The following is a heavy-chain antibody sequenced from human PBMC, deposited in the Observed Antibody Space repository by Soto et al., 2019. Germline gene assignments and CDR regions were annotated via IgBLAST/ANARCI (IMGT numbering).Heavy chain of an antibody. J-gene: IGHJ6*02. Sequence: PSETLSLTCTVSGDSISSGEYYWRWIRQPPGKGLEWIGYIYYSGYTYYNPSLKSRVAISIDTSKNQFSLKLSSVTAADTAVYYCARDCTSTSCYDYDYYTLDVWGQGTTVTVSS. CDR3: ARDCTSTSCYDYDYYTLDV. CDR2: IYYSGYT. D-gene: IGHD2-2*01. V-gene: IGHV4-30-4*01. CDR1: GDSISSGEYY.